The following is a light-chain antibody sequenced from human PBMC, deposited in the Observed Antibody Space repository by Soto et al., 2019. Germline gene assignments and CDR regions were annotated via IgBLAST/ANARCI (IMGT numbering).Light chain of an antibody. V-gene: IGKV3-20*01. CDR1: QSVSSSY. CDR2: GAS. J-gene: IGKJ1*01. Sequence: IVLTQSPGTLSLSPAERATLSCRASQSVSSSYLAWYQQKPGKAPRLLIYGASSRTTGLPDRFSGSGSGTDFTLTISRLEPEDFAGYYCQQYGSSPQTFGQGTKVDIK. CDR3: QQYGSSPQT.